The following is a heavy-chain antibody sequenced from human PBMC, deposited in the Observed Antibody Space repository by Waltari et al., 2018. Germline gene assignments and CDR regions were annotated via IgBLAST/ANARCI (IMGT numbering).Heavy chain of an antibody. J-gene: IGHJ4*02. CDR1: GGSFSGYY. CDR2: IKHSGST. CDR3: ARGWPYSSGWLY. Sequence: QVQLQQWGAGLLKPSETLSLTCAVYGGSFSGYYWSWIRQPPGKGLEWIGEIKHSGSTNYNPSLKSRVTISVDTSKNQFSLKLSSVTAADTAVYYCARGWPYSSGWLYWGQGTLVTVSS. V-gene: IGHV4-34*01. D-gene: IGHD6-19*01.